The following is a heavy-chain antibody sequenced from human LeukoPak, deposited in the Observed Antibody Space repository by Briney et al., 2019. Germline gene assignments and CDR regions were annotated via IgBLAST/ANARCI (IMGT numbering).Heavy chain of an antibody. V-gene: IGHV3-66*01. CDR3: ARVAYTNWFDP. CDR1: GFTFSSNY. D-gene: IGHD2-21*01. J-gene: IGHJ5*02. CDR2: IYSGGAT. Sequence: PGGSLRLSCAASGFTFSSNYMSWLRQAPGKGLEWVSVIYSGGATYYADSVMGRFTISRHNSKNTLYLQMNSLRAEDPAVYYCARVAYTNWFDPWGQGTLVTVSS.